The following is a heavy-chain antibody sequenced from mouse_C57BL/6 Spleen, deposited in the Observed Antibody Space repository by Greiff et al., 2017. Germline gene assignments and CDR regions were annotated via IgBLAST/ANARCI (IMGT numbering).Heavy chain of an antibody. Sequence: QVQLQQPGAELVRPGSSVKLSCKASGYTFTSYWMHWVKQRPIQGLEWIGNIDPSDSETHYNQKFKDKATLTVDKSSSTAYMQLSSLTSEDSAVYACARSGAQATPWIAYWGQGTLVTVSA. CDR2: IDPSDSET. J-gene: IGHJ3*01. CDR1: GYTFTSYW. D-gene: IGHD3-2*02. V-gene: IGHV1-52*01. CDR3: ARSGAQATPWIAY.